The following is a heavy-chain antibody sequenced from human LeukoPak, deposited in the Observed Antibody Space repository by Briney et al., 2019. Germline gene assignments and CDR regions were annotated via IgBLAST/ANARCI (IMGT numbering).Heavy chain of an antibody. CDR1: GGTFSSYA. Sequence: GSSVKVSCKASGGTFSSYAISWVRQAPGQGLEWMGRIIPILGIANYAQKFQGRVTITADKSTSTAYMELSSLRSEDTAVYYCARDTAMVGYYFDYWGQGTLVTVSS. J-gene: IGHJ4*02. D-gene: IGHD5-18*01. V-gene: IGHV1-69*04. CDR2: IIPILGIA. CDR3: ARDTAMVGYYFDY.